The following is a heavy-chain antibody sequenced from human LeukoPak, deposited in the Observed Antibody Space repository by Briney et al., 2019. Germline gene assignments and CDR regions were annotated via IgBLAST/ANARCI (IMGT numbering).Heavy chain of an antibody. Sequence: GASVKLSCKASRYPVTSYAMHWVRQDPGQRLEWMAWIHVGNGNTEYSQKFQGRVTITRDTSTSTAYMELRSLRSDDTAVYYCARVHDGSGWYDDAVFQHWGQGTLVTVSS. D-gene: IGHD6-19*01. CDR1: RYPVTSYA. CDR3: ARVHDGSGWYDDAVFQH. CDR2: IHVGNGNT. J-gene: IGHJ1*01. V-gene: IGHV1-3*01.